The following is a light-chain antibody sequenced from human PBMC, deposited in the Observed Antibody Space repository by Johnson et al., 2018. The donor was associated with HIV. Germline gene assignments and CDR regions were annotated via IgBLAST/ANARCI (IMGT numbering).Light chain of an antibody. CDR1: SSNIGKNY. J-gene: IGLJ1*01. Sequence: QSVLTQPPSVSAAPGQKVTISCSGSSSNIGKNYVSWYQHLPGTAPKLLIYDNNKRPSGIPDRFSGSKSGTSATLGITGLQTGDEADYYCVGWDSSLSGYVFGTGTTVTVL. CDR3: VGWDSSLSGYV. V-gene: IGLV1-51*01. CDR2: DNN.